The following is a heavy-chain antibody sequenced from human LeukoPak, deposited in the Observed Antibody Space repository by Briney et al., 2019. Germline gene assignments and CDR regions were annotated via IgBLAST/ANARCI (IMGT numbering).Heavy chain of an antibody. Sequence: SETLSLTCTVSGGSISSYYWSWIRQPPGKGLEWIGYIYYSGSTNYNPSLKSRVTISVDTSKNQFSLKLSSVTAADTAVYYCAREKVGYCSGTSCYRAFDIWGQGTMVTVSS. J-gene: IGHJ3*02. D-gene: IGHD2-2*01. CDR3: AREKVGYCSGTSCYRAFDI. V-gene: IGHV4-59*01. CDR2: IYYSGST. CDR1: GGSISSYY.